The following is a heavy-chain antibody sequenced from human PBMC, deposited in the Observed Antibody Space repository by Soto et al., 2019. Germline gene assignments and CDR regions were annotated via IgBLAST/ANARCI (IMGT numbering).Heavy chain of an antibody. D-gene: IGHD6-25*01. Sequence: EVQLLESGGGLVQPGRSLRLSCAASGFTFSNYAMSWVRQAPGQGLDWVTAISGSGGTTYYADYVKGRFTISRDNSKNTLFLQMNSVRAEDAAVYYCAKFFVETGSNSGWPLSFHYWVQGTLVTVSS. CDR3: AKFFVETGSNSGWPLSFHY. CDR2: ISGSGGTT. CDR1: GFTFSNYA. V-gene: IGHV3-23*01. J-gene: IGHJ4*02.